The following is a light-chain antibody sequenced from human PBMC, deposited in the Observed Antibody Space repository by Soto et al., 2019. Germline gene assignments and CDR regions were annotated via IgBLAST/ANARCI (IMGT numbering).Light chain of an antibody. CDR1: QSVSSN. V-gene: IGKV3-15*01. CDR3: QQYGSSGT. J-gene: IGKJ1*01. Sequence: EVVMTQSPATLSVSTGERATLSCRASQSVSSNLAWYQQKPGQAPRLLIYGASTRATGIPARFSGSGSGTEFTLTISRLEPEDFAVYYCQQYGSSGTFGQGTKVDIK. CDR2: GAS.